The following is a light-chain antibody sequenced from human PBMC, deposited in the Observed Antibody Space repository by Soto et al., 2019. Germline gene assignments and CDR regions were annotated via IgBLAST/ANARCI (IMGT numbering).Light chain of an antibody. J-gene: IGKJ5*01. CDR3: QQYGSSLIT. CDR1: QSVSSY. Sequence: EIVLTQSPATLSLSPGERATLSCRASQSVSSYLAWYQQKPGQTPRLLIYATSTRATGIPDRFSGSGSGTDFTLTISRLEPEDFAVYYCQQYGSSLITFGQGTRLENK. V-gene: IGKV3-20*01. CDR2: ATS.